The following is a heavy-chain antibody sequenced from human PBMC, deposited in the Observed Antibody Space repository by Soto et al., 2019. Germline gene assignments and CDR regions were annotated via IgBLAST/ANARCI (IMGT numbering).Heavy chain of an antibody. J-gene: IGHJ4*02. CDR3: ARGRASGSYYLLDY. Sequence: ASVKVSCKASGNTFTSYDINWVRQATGHGLEWVGWINPNSGNIGYAQKFQGRVTMTRDTAIRTAYMEVSRLRSDDTAVYYCARGRASGSYYLLDYWGQGTLVTVSS. D-gene: IGHD3-10*01. CDR2: INPNSGNI. CDR1: GNTFTSYD. V-gene: IGHV1-8*01.